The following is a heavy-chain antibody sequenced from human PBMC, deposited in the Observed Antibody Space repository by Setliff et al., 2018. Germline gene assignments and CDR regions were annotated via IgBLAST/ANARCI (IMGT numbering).Heavy chain of an antibody. CDR1: GGSFSGYY. V-gene: IGHV4-34*01. CDR2: INHSGGT. D-gene: IGHD1-1*01. CDR3: ARDSLTTLRRRSFDI. J-gene: IGHJ3*02. Sequence: SETLSLTCAVYGGSFSGYYWSWIRQPPGKGLEWIGEINHSGGTNYKPSLKSRVTISVDTSKDQFSLKLSSVTAADTAVYYCARDSLTTLRRRSFDIWGQGTVVTVSS.